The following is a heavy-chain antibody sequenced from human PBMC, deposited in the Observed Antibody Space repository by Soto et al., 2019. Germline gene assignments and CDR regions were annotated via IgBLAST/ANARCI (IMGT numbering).Heavy chain of an antibody. V-gene: IGHV1-58*01. J-gene: IGHJ3*02. D-gene: IGHD3-22*01. CDR3: TRCLSGYYLMVAFDI. CDR1: GFTFTSSA. Sequence: SVKVSCKASGFTFTSSAVQWVRQARGQRLEWIGWIVVGSGNTNYAQKFQERVTITRDMSTSTAYMELSSLRSEDTAVYYCTRCLSGYYLMVAFDIWGQGTMVTVSS. CDR2: IVVGSGNT.